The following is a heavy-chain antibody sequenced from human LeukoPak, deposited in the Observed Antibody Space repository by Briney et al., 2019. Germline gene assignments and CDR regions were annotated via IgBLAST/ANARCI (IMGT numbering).Heavy chain of an antibody. J-gene: IGHJ3*02. CDR3: ARSRGSGSYRGAFDI. CDR2: IYYSGST. Sequence: SETLSLTCTVSGGSTSSSSYYWGWIRQPPGKGLEWIGSIYYSGSTYYNPSLKSRVTISVDTSKNQFSLKLSSVTAEDTAVYYCARSRGSGSYRGAFDIWGQGTMVTVSS. D-gene: IGHD1-26*01. CDR1: GGSTSSSSYY. V-gene: IGHV4-39*07.